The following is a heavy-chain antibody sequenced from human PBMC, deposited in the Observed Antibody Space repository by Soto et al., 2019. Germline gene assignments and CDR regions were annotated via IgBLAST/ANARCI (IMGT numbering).Heavy chain of an antibody. CDR2: IIPIFGTA. D-gene: IGHD4-17*01. CDR3: ARRDYGDYVPVGTYYYGMDV. J-gene: IGHJ6*02. V-gene: IGHV1-69*01. Sequence: QVQLVQSGAEVKKPGSSVKVSCKASGGTFSSYAISWVRQAPGQGLEWMGGIIPIFGTANYAQKFQGRVTITADESTSTAYMDLSSLKSEDTAVYYCARRDYGDYVPVGTYYYGMDVWGQGTTVTVSS. CDR1: GGTFSSYA.